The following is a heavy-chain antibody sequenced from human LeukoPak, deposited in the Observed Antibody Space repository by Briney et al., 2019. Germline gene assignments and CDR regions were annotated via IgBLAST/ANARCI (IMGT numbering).Heavy chain of an antibody. J-gene: IGHJ4*02. CDR2: ISSSSSTK. CDR3: ARVNSVSSAPFDY. CDR1: GLTFSSYS. V-gene: IGHV3-48*01. D-gene: IGHD1-26*01. Sequence: PGGSLRLSCEASGLTFSSYSMNWVRQAPGKGLEWVSYISSSSSTKKYVDSVKGRFTISRDNAKNSLFLQMNSLRAEDTAVYYCARVNSVSSAPFDYWGQGTLVTVSS.